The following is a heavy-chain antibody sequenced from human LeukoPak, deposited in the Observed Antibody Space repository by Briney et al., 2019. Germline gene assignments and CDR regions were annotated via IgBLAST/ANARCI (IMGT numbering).Heavy chain of an antibody. Sequence: GGSLRLSCAASGFIFSTYNMNWVRQAPGKGLEWVSSISSSSSYIYYADSVQGRFSISRDNAKNTVYLQMNSLRAEDTAVYFCAKGLHFHRDYWGHGTLVSVSS. CDR3: AKGLHFHRDY. CDR2: ISSSSSYI. D-gene: IGHD2/OR15-2a*01. CDR1: GFIFSTYN. J-gene: IGHJ4*01. V-gene: IGHV3-21*04.